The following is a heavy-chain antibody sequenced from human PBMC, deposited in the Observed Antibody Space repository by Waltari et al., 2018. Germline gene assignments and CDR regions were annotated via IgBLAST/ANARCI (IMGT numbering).Heavy chain of an antibody. V-gene: IGHV4-39*01. J-gene: IGHJ4*02. CDR2: IYYSGST. D-gene: IGHD6-19*01. CDR3: ARHEPLGSGWDY. CDR1: GGSISSSSYY. Sequence: QLQLQESGPGLVKPSETLSLTCTVSGGSISSSSYYWGWIRQPPGKGLEWIGSIYYSGSTYHNPSRKRRVTRSGDTSKNQCSLKLSSVTAADTAVYYCARHEPLGSGWDYWGQGTLVTVSS.